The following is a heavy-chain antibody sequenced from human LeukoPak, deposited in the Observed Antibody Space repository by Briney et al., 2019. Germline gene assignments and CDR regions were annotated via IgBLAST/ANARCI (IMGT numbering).Heavy chain of an antibody. V-gene: IGHV4-34*01. Sequence: PSETLSLTCAVYGGSLSGYNWSWIRQPPGKGLEWIGEINHSGSTTYNPSLKSRVTISVDTSKNQFSLKLSSVTAADTAVYYCARGLEWELSYWGQGTLVTVSS. D-gene: IGHD1-26*01. J-gene: IGHJ4*02. CDR2: INHSGST. CDR1: GGSLSGYN. CDR3: ARGLEWELSY.